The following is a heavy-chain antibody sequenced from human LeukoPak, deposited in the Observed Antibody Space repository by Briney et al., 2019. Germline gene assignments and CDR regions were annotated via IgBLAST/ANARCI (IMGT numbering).Heavy chain of an antibody. V-gene: IGHV1-69*02. CDR1: GGTFSSYT. CDR2: IIPILGIA. D-gene: IGHD2-15*01. CDR3: ARADSYPAPFDY. Sequence: SVKVSCKASGGTFSSYTISWVRQAPGQGLEWMGRIIPILGIATYAQKFQGRVTITADKSTSTTYMELSSLRSEDTAVYYCARADSYPAPFDYWGQGTLVTVSS. J-gene: IGHJ4*02.